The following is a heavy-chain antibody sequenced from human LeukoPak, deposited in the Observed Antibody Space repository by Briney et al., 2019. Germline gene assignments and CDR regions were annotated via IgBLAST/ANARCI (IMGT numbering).Heavy chain of an antibody. CDR1: GFTFSSYS. J-gene: IGHJ4*02. CDR2: ISSSSSYI. Sequence: GGSLRLSCAASGFTFSSYSMNWVRQAPGKGLEWVSSISSSSSYIYYADSVKGRFTISRDNAKNSLYLQMNSPRAEDTAVYYCAKERGYYFPLDYWGQGTLVTVSS. CDR3: AKERGYYFPLDY. V-gene: IGHV3-21*04. D-gene: IGHD3-22*01.